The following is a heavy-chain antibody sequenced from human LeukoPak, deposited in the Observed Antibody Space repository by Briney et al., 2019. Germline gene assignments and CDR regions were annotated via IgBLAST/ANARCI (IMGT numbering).Heavy chain of an antibody. J-gene: IGHJ6*02. CDR2: INSDGSIT. Sequence: GGSLRLSCAASGFTFTTYWMHWVRQAPGKGLVWVSHINSDGSITSYADSVKGRFTISRDNAKNTLYLQMNSLRAEDTAVYYCARDAVDTANAVWGQGTTVTLSS. CDR3: ARDAVDTANAV. CDR1: GFTFTTYW. V-gene: IGHV3-74*01. D-gene: IGHD5-18*01.